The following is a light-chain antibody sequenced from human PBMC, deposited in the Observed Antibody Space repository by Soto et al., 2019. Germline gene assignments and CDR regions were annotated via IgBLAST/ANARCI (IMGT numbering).Light chain of an antibody. V-gene: IGKV3-11*01. Sequence: DIVLTQSPATLSLSPGDRATLSCRASQSVISYLAWYHQKPGQAPRLLIYDASNRATGIPARFSGSGSGTDFTLTISSLEPEDFAVYYCQQRSNWPPTFGQGTKVDIK. J-gene: IGKJ1*01. CDR2: DAS. CDR3: QQRSNWPPT. CDR1: QSVISY.